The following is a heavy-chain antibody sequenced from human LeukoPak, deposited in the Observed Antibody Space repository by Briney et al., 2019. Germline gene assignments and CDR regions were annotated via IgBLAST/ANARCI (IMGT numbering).Heavy chain of an antibody. CDR1: GVTFSSDA. CDR2: ISSYGGST. V-gene: IGHV3-64D*06. Sequence: PGGSLRLSCSASGVTFSSDAMHWVRQAPGKGLEYVSGISSYGGSTYYAVSVKGRFTISRDNSKNTVYLQMSSLRAEDTAVYYCVKDLFGEGSGVLWYWGQGTLVTVSS. J-gene: IGHJ4*02. D-gene: IGHD3-10*01. CDR3: VKDLFGEGSGVLWY.